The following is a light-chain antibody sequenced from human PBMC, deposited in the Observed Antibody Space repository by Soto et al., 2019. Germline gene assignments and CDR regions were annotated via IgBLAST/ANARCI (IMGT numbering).Light chain of an antibody. V-gene: IGKV1-39*01. J-gene: IGKJ2*01. Sequence: DIQMTQSPSSLSASVGDTVTITCRASQTINSYLNWYQQKPGQAPKLLIYVASSLQSGVPSRFSGRGSGTDFTLTISSLETEDFAVYYCQQRSNWPPLYTFGQGTKVDIK. CDR3: QQRSNWPPLYT. CDR2: VAS. CDR1: QTINSY.